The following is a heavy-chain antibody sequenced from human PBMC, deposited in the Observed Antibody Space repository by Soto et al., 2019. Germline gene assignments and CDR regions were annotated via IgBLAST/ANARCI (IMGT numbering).Heavy chain of an antibody. V-gene: IGHV4-34*01. D-gene: IGHD6-6*01. CDR1: GGSFSGYY. CDR3: ARAYSSSSPLGY. CDR2: INHSGST. Sequence: QVQLQQWGAGLLKPSETLSLTCAVYGGSFSGYYWSWIRQPPGKGLEWIGEINHSGSTNYNPSLKSRVTISVDTSKTQFSLKLSSVTAADTAVYYCARAYSSSSPLGYWGQGTLVTVSS. J-gene: IGHJ4*02.